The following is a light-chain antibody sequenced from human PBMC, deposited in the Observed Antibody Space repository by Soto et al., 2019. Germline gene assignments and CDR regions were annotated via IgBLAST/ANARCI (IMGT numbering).Light chain of an antibody. J-gene: IGKJ5*01. CDR1: QTISRN. V-gene: IGKV1-39*01. Sequence: DIQMTQSPSSLSASVGDRVTIPCRASQTISRNLNWYQQKPGKAPKLLIYAASSLQSGVPSRFSGSGSGTDFTLAISSLQPEDFATYYCQQSDSTPITFGQGTRLEI. CDR2: AAS. CDR3: QQSDSTPIT.